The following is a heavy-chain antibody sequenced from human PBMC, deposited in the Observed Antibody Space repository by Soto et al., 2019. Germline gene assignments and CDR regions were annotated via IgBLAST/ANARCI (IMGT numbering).Heavy chain of an antibody. J-gene: IGHJ3*02. Sequence: SVKVSCKASGGTFSSYAISGVLQSALRGRDWMGGIIPIFGTANYAQKFQGRVTITADESTSTAYMELSSLRSEDTAVYYCARDELDYVWGSYRYRASDIWGQGTMVTVSS. V-gene: IGHV1-69*13. CDR3: ARDELDYVWGSYRYRASDI. D-gene: IGHD3-16*02. CDR1: GGTFSSYA. CDR2: IIPIFGTA.